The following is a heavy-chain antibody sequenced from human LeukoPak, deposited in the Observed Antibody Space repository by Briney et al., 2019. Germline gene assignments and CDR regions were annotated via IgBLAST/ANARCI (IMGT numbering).Heavy chain of an antibody. CDR3: ARGGYYDSSGYYPFDY. CDR1: GGTFISYA. D-gene: IGHD3-22*01. CDR2: IIPIFGTA. Sequence: SVKVSCKASGGTFISYAISWVRQAPGQGLEWMGGIIPIFGTANYAQKFQGRVTITADESTSTAYMELSSLRSEDTAVYYCARGGYYDSSGYYPFDYWGQGTLVTVSS. J-gene: IGHJ4*02. V-gene: IGHV1-69*13.